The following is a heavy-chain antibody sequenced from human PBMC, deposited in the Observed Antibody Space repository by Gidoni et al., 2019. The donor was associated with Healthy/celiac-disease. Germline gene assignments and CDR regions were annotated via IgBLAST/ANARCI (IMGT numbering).Heavy chain of an antibody. CDR2: INRDGSST. Sequence: EVQLVESGGGLVQPGGSLRLSGAASGFTFSSYWMHWVRQAPGKGLVWVSRINRDGSSTGYADSVKGRFTISRDNAKNTLYLQMNSLRAEDTAVYYCARAAGPYYDILTGYSPYFDLWGRGTLVTVSS. V-gene: IGHV3-74*01. J-gene: IGHJ2*01. D-gene: IGHD3-9*01. CDR3: ARAAGPYYDILTGYSPYFDL. CDR1: GFTFSSYW.